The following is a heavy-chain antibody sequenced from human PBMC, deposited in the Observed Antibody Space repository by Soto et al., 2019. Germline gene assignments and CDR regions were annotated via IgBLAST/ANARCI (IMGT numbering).Heavy chain of an antibody. CDR3: ARELLGYCSGGSCYQDFDY. CDR2: ISAYNGNT. CDR1: GYTFTSYG. Sequence: QVQLVQSGAEVKKPGASVKVSCKASGYTFTSYGISWVRQAPGQGLEWMGWISAYNGNTNYAQKLQGRVTMTTDTSTSTAYMELRSLRSDDTAVYYCARELLGYCSGGSCYQDFDYWGQGTLVTVSS. J-gene: IGHJ4*02. D-gene: IGHD2-15*01. V-gene: IGHV1-18*01.